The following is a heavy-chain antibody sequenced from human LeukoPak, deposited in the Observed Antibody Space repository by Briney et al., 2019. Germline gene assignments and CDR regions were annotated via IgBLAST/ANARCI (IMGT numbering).Heavy chain of an antibody. CDR1: GYTFTSYG. CDR3: ARDVSAVAGVLDGAFDI. CDR2: ISAYNGNT. J-gene: IGHJ3*02. V-gene: IGHV1-18*01. D-gene: IGHD6-19*01. Sequence: ASVKVSCKASGYTFTSYGISWVRQAPGQGLEWMGWISAYNGNTNYAQKLQGRVTMTTDTPTSTAYMELRSLRSDDTAVYYCARDVSAVAGVLDGAFDIWGQGTMVTVSS.